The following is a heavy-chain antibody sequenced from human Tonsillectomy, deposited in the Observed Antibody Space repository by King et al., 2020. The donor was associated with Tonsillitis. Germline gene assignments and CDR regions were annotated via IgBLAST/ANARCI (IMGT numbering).Heavy chain of an antibody. V-gene: IGHV3-66*01. Sequence: VQLVESGGGLVQPGGSLRLSCAASGFTVSSNYMSWVRQAPGKGLEWVSVIYSGGSTYYADSVKGRFTISRDNSKNTLYLQMNSLRAEDTAVYYCARVWSGSYYFDYWGQGTLVTVSS. J-gene: IGHJ4*02. D-gene: IGHD1-26*01. CDR2: IYSGGST. CDR3: ARVWSGSYYFDY. CDR1: GFTVSSNY.